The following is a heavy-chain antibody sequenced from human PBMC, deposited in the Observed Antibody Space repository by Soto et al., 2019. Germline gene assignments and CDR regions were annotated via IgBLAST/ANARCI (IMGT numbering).Heavy chain of an antibody. CDR3: AKDKRGYSYGQIDY. Sequence: PGGSLRLSCAASGFTFSSYGMHWVRQAPGKGLEWVAVISYDGSNKYYADSVKGRFTISRDNSKNTLYLQMNSLRAEDTAVYYCAKDKRGYSYGQIDYWGQGTLVTVSS. CDR2: ISYDGSNK. CDR1: GFTFSSYG. V-gene: IGHV3-30*18. D-gene: IGHD5-18*01. J-gene: IGHJ4*02.